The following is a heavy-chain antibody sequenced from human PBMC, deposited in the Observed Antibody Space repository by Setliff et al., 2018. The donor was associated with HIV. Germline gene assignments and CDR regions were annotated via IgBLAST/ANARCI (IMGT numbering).Heavy chain of an antibody. CDR1: GGSISSDDYY. Sequence: TLSLTCTVSGGSISSDDYYWNWIRQPPGKGLEWIGYIYYSGSTYYNPSLKSRVTISVDTSKNQFSLKLSSVTAAHTAVYYCASLNYYDSSGYYPHWGQGTLVTVSS. CDR3: ASLNYYDSSGYYPH. CDR2: IYYSGST. D-gene: IGHD3-22*01. J-gene: IGHJ4*02. V-gene: IGHV4-30-4*08.